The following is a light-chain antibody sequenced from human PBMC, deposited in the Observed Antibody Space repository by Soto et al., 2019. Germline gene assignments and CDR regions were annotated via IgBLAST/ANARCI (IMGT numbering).Light chain of an antibody. CDR3: QQRNSWPRA. J-gene: IGKJ4*01. V-gene: IGKV3-11*01. CDR1: QNINTY. Sequence: EIVLTQSPATLSLSLGERATLSCRASQNINTYLVWYQQKPGQAPRLLIYDASKMAAGIPDRFSGSGSGTDFTLTISSLAPEDFALYYCQQRNSWPRAFGGGTKVEIK. CDR2: DAS.